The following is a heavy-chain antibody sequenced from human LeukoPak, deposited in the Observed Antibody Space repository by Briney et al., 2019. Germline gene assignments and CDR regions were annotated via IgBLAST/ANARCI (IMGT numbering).Heavy chain of an antibody. J-gene: IGHJ4*02. CDR3: ARPAYCSSASCYMHSDY. CDR1: GFTFSSCS. Sequence: GGSLRLSCAASGFTFSSCSMNWVRQAPGKGLEWVSYISSTSSTIYYVDSVKGRFTISRDNAKNSLYLQMNSLRAEDTAVYYCARPAYCSSASCYMHSDYWGRGTLVTVSS. CDR2: ISSTSSTI. V-gene: IGHV3-48*01. D-gene: IGHD2-2*02.